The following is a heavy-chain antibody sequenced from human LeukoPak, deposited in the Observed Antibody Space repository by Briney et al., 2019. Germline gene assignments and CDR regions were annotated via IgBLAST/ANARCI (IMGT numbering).Heavy chain of an antibody. CDR1: GGSISSGGYS. V-gene: IGHV4-30-2*01. CDR2: IYHSGST. D-gene: IGHD5-12*01. J-gene: IGHJ4*02. Sequence: SETLSLTCAVSGGSISSGGYSWSWIRQPPGKGLEWIGYIYHSGSTYYNPSLKSRVTISVDRSKNQFSLKLSSVTAADTAVYYCARRDSGYDFQGFYFDYWGQGTLDTVSS. CDR3: ARRDSGYDFQGFYFDY.